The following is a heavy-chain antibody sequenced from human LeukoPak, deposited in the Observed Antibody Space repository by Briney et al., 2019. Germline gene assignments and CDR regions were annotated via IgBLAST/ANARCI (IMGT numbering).Heavy chain of an antibody. V-gene: IGHV3-7*01. CDR3: AREGSDGSGSYFLYYYYGMDV. Sequence: GGSLRLSCAASGFTFSSYWMTWVRQAPGKGLEWVANIKEDGGEAYYVDSVKGRFTISRDNAKNSLYLQMNSLRAEDTAVYYCAREGSDGSGSYFLYYYYGMDVWGQGTTVTVSS. J-gene: IGHJ6*02. CDR2: IKEDGGEA. D-gene: IGHD3-10*01. CDR1: GFTFSSYW.